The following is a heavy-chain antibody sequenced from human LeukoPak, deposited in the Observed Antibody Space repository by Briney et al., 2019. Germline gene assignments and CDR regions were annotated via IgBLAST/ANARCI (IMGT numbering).Heavy chain of an antibody. J-gene: IGHJ4*02. CDR1: GFTFDDYG. V-gene: IGHV3-20*04. Sequence: GGSLRLSCAASGFTFDDYGMSWVRQAPGKGLEWVSGINWNGGSTVYADSVKGRFTISRDNAKNSLYLQMNSLRAEDTALYYCARAGSGSYGETYYFDYWGQGTLVTVSS. CDR2: INWNGGST. CDR3: ARAGSGSYGETYYFDY. D-gene: IGHD3-10*01.